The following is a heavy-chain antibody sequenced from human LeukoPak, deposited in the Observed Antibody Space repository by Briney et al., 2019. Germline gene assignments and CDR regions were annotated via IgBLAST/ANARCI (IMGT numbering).Heavy chain of an antibody. D-gene: IGHD3-3*01. V-gene: IGHV4-59*01. Sequence: SETLSLTCTVSGGSISSYYWSWIRQLPGKGLEWIGYIYYSGSTSYNPSLKSRVTISVDTSKNQFSLKLSSVTAADTAVYYCARDHPRITIFGVDRNGAFDIWGQGTMVTVSS. CDR1: GGSISSYY. CDR2: IYYSGST. J-gene: IGHJ3*02. CDR3: ARDHPRITIFGVDRNGAFDI.